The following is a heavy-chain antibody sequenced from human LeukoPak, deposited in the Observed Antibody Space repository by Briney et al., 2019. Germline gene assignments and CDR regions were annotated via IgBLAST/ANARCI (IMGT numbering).Heavy chain of an antibody. Sequence: SVKVSCKASGGTFSSYAISWVRQAPGQGLEWMGRIIPILGIANYARKFQGRVTITADKSTSTAYMELSSLRSEDTAVYYCARGHTYGSGSYYYWGQGTLVTVSS. D-gene: IGHD3-10*01. CDR2: IIPILGIA. CDR3: ARGHTYGSGSYYY. V-gene: IGHV1-69*04. CDR1: GGTFSSYA. J-gene: IGHJ4*02.